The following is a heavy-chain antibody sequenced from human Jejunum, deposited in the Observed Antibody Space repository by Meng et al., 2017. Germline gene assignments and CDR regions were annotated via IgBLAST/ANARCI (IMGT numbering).Heavy chain of an antibody. CDR1: GGSISTNNYY. D-gene: IGHD6-19*01. Sequence: RLQLPESGPGLVKASETLSLTCTASGGSISTNNYYWGWIRQPPGKGLEWIETIDNNGNKYYNPSLTGRVMITSDTSKRQFSLKLSSVTAADTAVYCCARDRSAGWYFYWGQGTLVTVSS. CDR2: IDNNGNK. J-gene: IGHJ4*02. V-gene: IGHV4-39*06. CDR3: ARDRSAGWYFY.